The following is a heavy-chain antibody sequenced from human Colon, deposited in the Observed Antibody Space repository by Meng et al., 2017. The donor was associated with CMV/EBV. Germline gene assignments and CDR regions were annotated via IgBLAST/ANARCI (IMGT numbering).Heavy chain of an antibody. D-gene: IGHD3-10*01. V-gene: IGHV4-4*07. CDR1: GGYISDYY. CDR3: ARDSDGSGTFSYWFDP. J-gene: IGHJ5*02. CDR2: IFPTGSA. Sequence: VQLQESGPGLVKPSETLSLTCTVSGGYISDYYYNWIRQPVGKGLEWIGRIFPTGSAYYNSSLNSRVTMSVDTSKNQVSLKLTSVTAADTAVYYCARDSDGSGTFSYWFDPWGQGTLVTVSS.